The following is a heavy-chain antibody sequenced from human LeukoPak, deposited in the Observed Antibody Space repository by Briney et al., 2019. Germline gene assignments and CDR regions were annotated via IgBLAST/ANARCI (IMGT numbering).Heavy chain of an antibody. D-gene: IGHD1-20*01. Sequence: GGSLRLSCAASGFTFSSYAMHWVRQAPGKGLEWVAVISYDGSNKYYADSVKGRFTISRDNSKNTLYLQMNSLRAEDTAVYYCARDESITGRYFDYWGQGTLVTASS. CDR3: ARDESITGRYFDY. V-gene: IGHV3-30-3*01. CDR1: GFTFSSYA. J-gene: IGHJ4*02. CDR2: ISYDGSNK.